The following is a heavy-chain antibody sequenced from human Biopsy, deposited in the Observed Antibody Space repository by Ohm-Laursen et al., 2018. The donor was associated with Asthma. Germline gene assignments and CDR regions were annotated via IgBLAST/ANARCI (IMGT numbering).Heavy chain of an antibody. V-gene: IGHV3-21*01. D-gene: IGHD5-18*01. CDR1: AFTFSSYN. CDR2: IMSTSSYT. Sequence: SLRLSCAASAFTFSSYNFHWVRQAPGKGLEWVSCIMSTSSYTFYADSVKGRFTISRDNARNSLYLQMINLRAEDTAVYYCAREGESSYGLRSPNFDVWGQGTMVTVSS. J-gene: IGHJ3*01. CDR3: AREGESSYGLRSPNFDV.